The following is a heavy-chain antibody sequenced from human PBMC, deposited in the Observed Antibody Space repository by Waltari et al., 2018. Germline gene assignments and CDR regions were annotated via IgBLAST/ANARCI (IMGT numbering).Heavy chain of an antibody. V-gene: IGHV3-48*01. Sequence: EVQLVDAGGGLVQPGGSLRLSCAASGFTFSSYSMNWVRQDPGKGLAWVSYIISSSSPISYAASLNGRFTISRDNAKNSLYLQMNSLRAEDTAVYYCARHTSGPWGQGTLLTVSS. CDR3: ARHTSGP. J-gene: IGHJ5*02. D-gene: IGHD5-18*01. CDR1: GFTFSSYS. CDR2: IISSSSPI.